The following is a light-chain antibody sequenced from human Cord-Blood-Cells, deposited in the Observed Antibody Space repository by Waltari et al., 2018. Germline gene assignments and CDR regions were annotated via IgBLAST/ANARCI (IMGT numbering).Light chain of an antibody. CDR1: QDISNY. CDR3: QQYDNLFT. V-gene: IGKV1-33*01. J-gene: IGKJ3*01. Sequence: DIPLTQSPSSLSASVGERVSITCQASQDISNYLIWYQQKPGKAPKLLIYDASNLETGVPSRFSGSGSGTDFTFTISSLQPEDIATYYCQQYDNLFTFGPGTKVDIK. CDR2: DAS.